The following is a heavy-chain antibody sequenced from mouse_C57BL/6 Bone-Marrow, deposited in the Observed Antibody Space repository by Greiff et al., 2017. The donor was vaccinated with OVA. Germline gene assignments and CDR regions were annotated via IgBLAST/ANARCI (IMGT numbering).Heavy chain of an antibody. D-gene: IGHD1-1*01. J-gene: IGHJ1*03. Sequence: EVQLQESGPVLVKPGASVKMSCKASGYTFTDYYMNWVKQSHGKSLEWIGVINPYNGGTSYNQKFKGKATLTVDKSSGTAYMELNSLTSEDSAVYYCARPLYGSSPYWYFDVWGTGTTVTVSS. V-gene: IGHV1-19*01. CDR3: ARPLYGSSPYWYFDV. CDR1: GYTFTDYY. CDR2: INPYNGGT.